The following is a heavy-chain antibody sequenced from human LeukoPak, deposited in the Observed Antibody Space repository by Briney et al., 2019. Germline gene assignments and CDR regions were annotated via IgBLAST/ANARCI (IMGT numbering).Heavy chain of an antibody. CDR2: IGTAGDI. CDR1: GFTFSSYD. V-gene: IGHV3-13*01. J-gene: IGHJ4*02. CDR3: VRAILGGESDN. Sequence: GGSLRLSCAASGFTFSSYDMHWVRQATGKDLEWVSGIGTAGDIYYPGSVKGRFTISRDNAKNTLYLQMNSLKAEDTAVYYCVRAILGGESDNWGQGTLVTVSS. D-gene: IGHD1-26*01.